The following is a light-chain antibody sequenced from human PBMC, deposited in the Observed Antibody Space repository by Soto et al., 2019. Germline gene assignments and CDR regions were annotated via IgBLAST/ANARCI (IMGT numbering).Light chain of an antibody. Sequence: DIQMTQSPSTLVASVGDKVTITCRASQSISLWLAWYQQKPGRAPKLLIYKASILETGVSSRFSASASGTVFTLTISSLQPEDFATYSCQQLNSYPLTFGGGTKVDIK. CDR2: KAS. CDR3: QQLNSYPLT. CDR1: QSISLW. V-gene: IGKV1-5*03. J-gene: IGKJ4*01.